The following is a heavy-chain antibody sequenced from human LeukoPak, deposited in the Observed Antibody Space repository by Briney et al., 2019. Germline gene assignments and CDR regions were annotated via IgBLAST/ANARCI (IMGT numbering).Heavy chain of an antibody. CDR2: ISAYNGNT. CDR1: GYTFTSYG. CDR3: ARLGYCSGGSCAYYYYGMDV. V-gene: IGHV1-18*01. J-gene: IGHJ6*02. D-gene: IGHD2-15*01. Sequence: ASVKVSCKASGYTFTSYGISWVRQAPGQGLEWMGWISAYNGNTNYAQKLQGRVTMTTDTSTSTAYMELGSLRSDDTAVYYCARLGYCSGGSCAYYYYGMDVWGQGTTVTVSS.